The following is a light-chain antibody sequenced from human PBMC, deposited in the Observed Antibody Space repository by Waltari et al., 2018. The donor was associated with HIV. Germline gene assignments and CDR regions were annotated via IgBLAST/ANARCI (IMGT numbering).Light chain of an antibody. CDR3: QLWDGTGDHPGV. CDR2: YDS. CDR1: NIGSKG. J-gene: IGLJ1*01. V-gene: IGLV3-21*04. Sequence: SYVLTQPPSVSVAPGKTARITCGGHNIGSKGVHWDQQKPGQAPVLVIYYDSHRPSGIPERFSGSKSGNTATLTISRVEAGDEADYYCQLWDGTGDHPGVFGTGTQVTVL.